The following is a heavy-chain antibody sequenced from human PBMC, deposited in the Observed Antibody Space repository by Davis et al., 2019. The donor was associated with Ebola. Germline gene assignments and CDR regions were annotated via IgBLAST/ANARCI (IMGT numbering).Heavy chain of an antibody. Sequence: GSLKISCVASGFTFSSFAMSWVRQAPGKGLEWMSTISGSGAHTYYADSLKGRFTISRDNSENTLYLQMNSLRAEDTAVYYCAKSTGYNSGYYYFGVGVWGKGTTVTVSS. D-gene: IGHD5-18*01. J-gene: IGHJ6*04. V-gene: IGHV3-23*01. CDR1: GFTFSSFA. CDR2: ISGSGAHT. CDR3: AKSTGYNSGYYYFGVGV.